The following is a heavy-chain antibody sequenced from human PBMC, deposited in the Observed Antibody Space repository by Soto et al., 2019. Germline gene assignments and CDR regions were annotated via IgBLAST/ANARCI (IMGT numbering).Heavy chain of an antibody. J-gene: IGHJ6*02. V-gene: IGHV4-59*08. CDR3: ARQSSSTWKSHYYYYGLDV. CDR1: GDSISSYH. Sequence: QVQLQESGPGLVKPSETLSLTCSVSGDSISSYHWSWIRQPPGKGLEWIGHIYYSGSTNYNPSLKSRVTISVDTPKNQFSLILRSVTAADTAVYYCARQSSSTWKSHYYYYGLDVWGQGTTVTVSS. D-gene: IGHD2-2*01. CDR2: IYYSGST.